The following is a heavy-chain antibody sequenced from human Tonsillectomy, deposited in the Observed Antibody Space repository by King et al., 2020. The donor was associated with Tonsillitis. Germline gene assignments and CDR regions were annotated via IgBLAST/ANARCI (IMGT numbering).Heavy chain of an antibody. CDR1: GFTFNSHW. CDR3: ARDGRLLFY. Sequence: VQLVESGGGLVQPGGSLRLSCTASGFTFNSHWRSWVRQAPGKGLEYVANINPDGSEENYVDSVKGRFTIFRDNAKNSLYLQMYSLRAEDTAVYYCARDGRLLFYWGQGTLVTVSS. J-gene: IGHJ4*02. V-gene: IGHV3-7*01. D-gene: IGHD1-26*01. CDR2: INPDGSEE.